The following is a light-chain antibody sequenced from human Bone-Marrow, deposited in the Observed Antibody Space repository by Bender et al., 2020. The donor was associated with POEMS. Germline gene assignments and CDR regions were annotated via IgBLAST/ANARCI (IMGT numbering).Light chain of an antibody. Sequence: QSALTQPASVSGSRGQSITISCTGTNSDLGSYNLVSWYQQHPGQVPKLIIYEGIKRPSGVSNRFSGSKSGYTPSLTISGLQAEDEADYYCQSYDNSLGGWVFGGGTKLTVL. CDR1: NSDLGSYNL. CDR3: QSYDNSLGGWV. CDR2: EGI. V-gene: IGLV2-23*01. J-gene: IGLJ3*02.